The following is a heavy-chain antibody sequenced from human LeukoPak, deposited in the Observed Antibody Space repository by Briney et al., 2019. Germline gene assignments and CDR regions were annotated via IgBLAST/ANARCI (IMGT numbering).Heavy chain of an antibody. CDR1: GFIFSDYH. CDR3: ARGVENHFDT. V-gene: IGHV3-11*04. CDR2: ISQGSNAV. Sequence: GGAPRISLAAPGFIFSDYHMSWDPQAPGKRVEWISYISQGSNAVYHADSVKGRFTISRDDAKKSMYLQMNSLRADDTAVYYCARGVENHFDTWGRGTLVTVSS. J-gene: IGHJ4*02. D-gene: IGHD1-14*01.